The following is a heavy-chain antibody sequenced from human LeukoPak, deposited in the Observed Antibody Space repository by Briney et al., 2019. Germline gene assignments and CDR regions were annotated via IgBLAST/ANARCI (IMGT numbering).Heavy chain of an antibody. Sequence: GGSLRLSCAASGFTFSSYGMHWVRQAPVKGLEWVAVISYDGSNKYYADSVKGRFTISGDNSKNTLYLQMNSLRAEDTAVYYCAKDIWFGESFDYWGQGTLVTVSS. D-gene: IGHD3-10*01. CDR3: AKDIWFGESFDY. V-gene: IGHV3-30*18. CDR1: GFTFSSYG. CDR2: ISYDGSNK. J-gene: IGHJ4*02.